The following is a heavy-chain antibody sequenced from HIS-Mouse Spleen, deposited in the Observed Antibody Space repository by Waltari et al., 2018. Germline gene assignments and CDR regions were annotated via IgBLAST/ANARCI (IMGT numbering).Heavy chain of an antibody. CDR3: ARDLELDAFDI. Sequence: EVQLVESGGGLVQPGGSLRLSWAASGFTFCSYWMHWVRQAPGKGLVWVSRINSDGSSTSYADSVKGRFTISRDNAKNTLYLQMNSLRAEDTAVYYCARDLELDAFDIWGQGTMVTVSS. CDR1: GFTFCSYW. CDR2: INSDGSST. V-gene: IGHV3-74*01. D-gene: IGHD1-1*01. J-gene: IGHJ3*02.